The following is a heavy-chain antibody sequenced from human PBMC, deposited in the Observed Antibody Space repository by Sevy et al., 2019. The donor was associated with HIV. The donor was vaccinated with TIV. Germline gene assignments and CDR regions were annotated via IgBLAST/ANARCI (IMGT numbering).Heavy chain of an antibody. CDR1: GFTFSSYA. CDR2: ITGSGDTT. J-gene: IGHJ2*01. CDR3: AKVTIGATGGWYFDL. D-gene: IGHD1-26*01. Sequence: GGSLRLSCAASGFTFSSYAMRWVSQAPGKGLKWVSSITGSGDTTYYADSVKGRFTISRDNSKNMLYLQRNSLRGEDTAVYYCAKVTIGATGGWYFDLWGRGTLVTVSS. V-gene: IGHV3-23*01.